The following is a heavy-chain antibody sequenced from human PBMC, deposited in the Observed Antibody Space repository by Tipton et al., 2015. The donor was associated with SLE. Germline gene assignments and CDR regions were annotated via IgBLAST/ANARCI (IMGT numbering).Heavy chain of an antibody. V-gene: IGHV3-23*01. CDR3: ARDPIQPLDAFDI. J-gene: IGHJ3*02. Sequence: GSLRLSCVGSGFTFSNYAMTWVRQGPGKGLEWVSVISSGDGATTFYADSVKGRFTISRDNAKNSLYLQMNSLRAEDTAVYYCARDPIQPLDAFDIWGQGTMVTVSS. D-gene: IGHD5-18*01. CDR1: GFTFSNYA. CDR2: ISSGDGATT.